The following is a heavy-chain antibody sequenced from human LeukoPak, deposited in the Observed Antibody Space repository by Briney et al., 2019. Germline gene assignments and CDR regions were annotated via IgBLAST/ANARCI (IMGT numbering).Heavy chain of an antibody. Sequence: GGSLRLSCAASGFTFSSYWMSWVRQAPGKGLEWVANIKQDGSEKYYVDSVKGRFTISRDNAKNSLYLQMNSLRAEDTAVYYCARGAPRGYSYGHFDYWGQGTLVTVSS. CDR1: GFTFSSYW. V-gene: IGHV3-7*01. J-gene: IGHJ4*02. D-gene: IGHD5-18*01. CDR3: ARGAPRGYSYGHFDY. CDR2: IKQDGSEK.